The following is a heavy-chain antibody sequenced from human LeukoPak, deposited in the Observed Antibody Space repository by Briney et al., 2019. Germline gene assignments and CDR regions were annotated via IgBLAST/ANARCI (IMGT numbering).Heavy chain of an antibody. CDR1: GYSLSSGYY. J-gene: IGHJ4*02. D-gene: IGHD1-20*01. V-gene: IGHV4-38-2*02. CDR3: ARVRYNWNRDFDY. CDR2: MFHSGRT. Sequence: SETLSLTCSVSGYSLSSGYYWGWIRQPPGEGLEWIGSMFHSGRTYYNPSLESRVTMSVDTSKNQFSLKLSSVTAADTAVYYCARVRYNWNRDFDYWGQGTLVTVSS.